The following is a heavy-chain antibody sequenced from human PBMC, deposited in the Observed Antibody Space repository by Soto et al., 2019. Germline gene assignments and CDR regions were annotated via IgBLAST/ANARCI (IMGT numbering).Heavy chain of an antibody. CDR3: AIRTTGTSGLSY. D-gene: IGHD1-7*01. J-gene: IGHJ4*02. V-gene: IGHV4-4*02. CDR1: GGSISSSNW. CDR2: IYHSGST. Sequence: QVQLQESGPGLVKPSGTLSLTCAVSGGSISSSNWWSWVRQPPGKGLEWIGEIYHSGSTNYNPSLKSRVTISGDKAKNQFPPEPSPVTGADPAVYYFAIRTTGTSGLSYWGQGTLVTVSS.